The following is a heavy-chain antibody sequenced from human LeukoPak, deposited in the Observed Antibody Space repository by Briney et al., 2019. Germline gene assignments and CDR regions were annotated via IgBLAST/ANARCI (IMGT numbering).Heavy chain of an antibody. Sequence: SQTLSLTCAISGDIFSRNSGAWNWIRQSPSRGLEWLGRTYYRSKWYNNYAVSVKSRITIYPDTSKNQFSLQLNSVTPEDTAVYYCAMGDIPLETWGQGILVTVSS. V-gene: IGHV6-1*01. CDR3: AMGDIPLET. J-gene: IGHJ5*02. D-gene: IGHD2-2*02. CDR2: TYYRSKWYN. CDR1: GDIFSRNSGA.